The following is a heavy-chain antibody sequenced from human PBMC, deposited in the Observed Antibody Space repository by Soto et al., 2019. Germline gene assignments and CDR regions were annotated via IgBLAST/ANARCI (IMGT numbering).Heavy chain of an antibody. V-gene: IGHV3-30-3*01. CDR1: EFTLNSYA. Sequence: GGSLRLSCTASEFTLNSYAMHWVRQAPGKGLEWVAIISYDGRNKYYADSVKGRFTISRDNSKNTLYLQMNSLGAEDTAVYHCARDNNVLTGYAFDYWGLGTLVTVSS. CDR3: ARDNNVLTGYAFDY. CDR2: ISYDGRNK. D-gene: IGHD3-9*01. J-gene: IGHJ4*02.